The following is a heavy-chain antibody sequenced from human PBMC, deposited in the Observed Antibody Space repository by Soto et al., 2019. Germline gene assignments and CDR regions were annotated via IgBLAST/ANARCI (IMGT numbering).Heavy chain of an antibody. D-gene: IGHD3-10*01. V-gene: IGHV3-23*01. J-gene: IGHJ5*02. CDR3: AKRNGSGQRGYWFDP. Sequence: VQVLESGGGLVQLGGSLRLSCAASGFTFSMYAMTWVRQAPGKGLEWVSSISGSGGSTYYADSVKGRFTVSRDSSKNTLYLQMNNLRADDTAVYYCAKRNGSGQRGYWFDPWGQGTLVTVSS. CDR2: ISGSGGST. CDR1: GFTFSMYA.